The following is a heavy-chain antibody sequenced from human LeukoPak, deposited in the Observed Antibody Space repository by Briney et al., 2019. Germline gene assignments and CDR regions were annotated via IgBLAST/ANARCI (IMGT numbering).Heavy chain of an antibody. CDR3: ARLGTSIVGATIDY. D-gene: IGHD1-26*01. J-gene: IGHJ4*02. Sequence: PSETLSLTCTVSGGSIRGSTYYWGWIRQPPGKGLEWIGNIYYSGITYYNPSLKSRVTIYVDTSKNQFSLKLTSVTAADTALYYCARLGTSIVGATIDYWGQGTLVTVSS. V-gene: IGHV4-39*01. CDR1: GGSIRGSTYY. CDR2: IYYSGIT.